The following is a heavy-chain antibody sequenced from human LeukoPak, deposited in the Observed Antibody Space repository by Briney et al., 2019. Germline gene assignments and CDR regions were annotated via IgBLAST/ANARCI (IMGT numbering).Heavy chain of an antibody. Sequence: SETLSLTCTVSGDSISTSSYYWGWVRQTPGKGLEWLGSIYYSGITHYNPSLKSRLTIYVDTSRNQFSLHLFSVTAADTAVFYCARSDYYDYRQIDYWGQGTLVTV. CDR2: IYYSGIT. V-gene: IGHV4-39*01. CDR3: ARSDYYDYRQIDY. J-gene: IGHJ4*02. D-gene: IGHD3-16*01. CDR1: GDSISTSSYY.